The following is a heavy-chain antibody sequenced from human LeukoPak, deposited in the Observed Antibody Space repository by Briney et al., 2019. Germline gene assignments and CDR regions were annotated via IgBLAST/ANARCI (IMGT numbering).Heavy chain of an antibody. V-gene: IGHV3-49*04. CDR2: IRSKAYGGTT. CDR1: GFTSGDYA. Sequence: PGRSLRLSCTASGFTSGDYAMSWVRQAPGKGLEWVGFIRSKAYGGTTEYAASVKGRFTISRDDSKSIAYLQMNSLKTEDTAVYYCTRLRFLEWLFPDYWGQGTLVTVSS. CDR3: TRLRFLEWLFPDY. J-gene: IGHJ4*02. D-gene: IGHD3-3*01.